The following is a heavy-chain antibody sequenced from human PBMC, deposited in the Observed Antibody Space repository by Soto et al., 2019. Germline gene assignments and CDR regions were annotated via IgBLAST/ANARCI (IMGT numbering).Heavy chain of an antibody. D-gene: IGHD6-13*01. J-gene: IGHJ5*02. CDR2: IYYSGST. CDR1: GGSISSGGYY. V-gene: IGHV4-31*03. CDR3: ARAKKGIAAAENWFDP. Sequence: QVQLQESGPGLVKPSQTLSLTCTVSGGSISSGGYYWSWIRQHPGKGLEWIGYIYYSGSTYYNPSLKRRVTISEDTSKNQFSLKLSSVTAADTAVYYCARAKKGIAAAENWFDPWGQGTLVTVSS.